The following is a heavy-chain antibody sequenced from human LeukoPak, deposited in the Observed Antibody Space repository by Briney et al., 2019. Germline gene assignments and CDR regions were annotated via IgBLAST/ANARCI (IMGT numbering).Heavy chain of an antibody. D-gene: IGHD1-1*01. J-gene: IGHJ4*02. CDR1: GFTFSIYA. CDR2: ISYEGGNK. CDR3: ARATDLFDY. Sequence: PGGSLTLSCVASGFTFSIYAMHWVRQAPGKRLEWLAGISYEGGNKYYADSVKGRFSISRYNSKDTLYVQMNSLGTEDTAVYYCARATDLFDYWGQGTLVTVSS. V-gene: IGHV3-30-3*01.